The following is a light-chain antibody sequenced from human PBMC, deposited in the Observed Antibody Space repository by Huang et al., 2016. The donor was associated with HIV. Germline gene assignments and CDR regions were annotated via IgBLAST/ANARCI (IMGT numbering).Light chain of an antibody. J-gene: IGKJ2*01. V-gene: IGKV3-15*01. CDR2: EAS. CDR3: QQYHEWPRT. Sequence: PGERVTLSCRTSQGIGNSLAWYQLKPGQAPRLLIYEASTRASDVPARFSGGGSEIDFTLTISGLQSEDSAVYYCQQYHEWPRTFGQGTKVEIK. CDR1: QGIGNS.